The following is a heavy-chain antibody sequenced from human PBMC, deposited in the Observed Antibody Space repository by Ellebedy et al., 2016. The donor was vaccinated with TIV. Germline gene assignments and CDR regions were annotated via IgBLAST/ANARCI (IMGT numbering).Heavy chain of an antibody. D-gene: IGHD5-12*01. CDR3: ARVFAYSDYGMDV. J-gene: IGHJ6*02. Sequence: SVKVSXKASGDTVSSYAIGWVRQAPGQGLEWMGQIIPVLGTTNYAQKFQGRVTITADKSTSTAYMELSSLRSEDTAVYYCARVFAYSDYGMDVWGQGTTVTVS. V-gene: IGHV1-69*06. CDR1: GDTVSSYA. CDR2: IIPVLGTT.